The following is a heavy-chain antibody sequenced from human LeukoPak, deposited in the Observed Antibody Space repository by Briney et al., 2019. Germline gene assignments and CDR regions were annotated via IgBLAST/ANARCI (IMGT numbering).Heavy chain of an antibody. Sequence: GRSLRLTYAASGFNFTMHWVRQAPGKGLEGASGIGWNSGSLGYAGSVKGRFTVSRDKAKNSLYLQMNSLRAEDMAFYYCVKGETAVAGGAFDYWGQGNLVTVSA. J-gene: IGHJ4*02. CDR1: GFNFT. D-gene: IGHD6-19*01. V-gene: IGHV3-9*03. CDR3: VKGETAVAGGAFDY. CDR2: IGWNSGSL.